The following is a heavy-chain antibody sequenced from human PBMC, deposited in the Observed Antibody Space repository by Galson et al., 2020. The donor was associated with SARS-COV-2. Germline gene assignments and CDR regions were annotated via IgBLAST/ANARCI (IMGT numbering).Heavy chain of an antibody. Sequence: SVKVSCKASGGTFSSYAIRWVRQAPGQGLEWMGGINPIIGTANYAQKFQGRVTITADESTSTAYMELSSLRSDDTAVYYCARDGDSSELCYFDYGGQGTLVTVSS. J-gene: IGHJ4*02. D-gene: IGHD3-22*01. V-gene: IGHV1-69*13. CDR1: GGTFSSYA. CDR2: INPIIGTA. CDR3: ARDGDSSELCYFDY.